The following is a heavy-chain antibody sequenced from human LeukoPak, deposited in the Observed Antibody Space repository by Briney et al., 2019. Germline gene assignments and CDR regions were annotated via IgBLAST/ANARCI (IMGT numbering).Heavy chain of an antibody. CDR3: ARLKDLWFDP. CDR1: VVSISSHY. V-gene: IGHV4-59*11. CDR2: ISYSGGT. J-gene: IGHJ5*02. D-gene: IGHD2-15*01. Sequence: SETLSLTCTVSVVSISSHYWRWIRQTPGKGLEWIGYISYSGGTNYNPSLKSRVTISVDTSKSQFSLKLTSVTAADTAVYYCARLKDLWFDPWGQGALVTVSS.